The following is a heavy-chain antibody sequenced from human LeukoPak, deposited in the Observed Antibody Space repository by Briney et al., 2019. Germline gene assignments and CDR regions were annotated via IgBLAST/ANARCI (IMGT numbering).Heavy chain of an antibody. Sequence: SVRVSCKASGGTFSSYGIIWVRQAPGQRLEWMGGINPILSTANYAHKFRDRVTLTTDESTSTTYMELRGLRSEDTALYYCARAFLRGAHYYYYMDVWGGGTTVTVSS. V-gene: IGHV1-69*05. CDR1: GGTFSSYG. J-gene: IGHJ6*03. CDR3: ARAFLRGAHYYYYMDV. CDR2: INPILSTA.